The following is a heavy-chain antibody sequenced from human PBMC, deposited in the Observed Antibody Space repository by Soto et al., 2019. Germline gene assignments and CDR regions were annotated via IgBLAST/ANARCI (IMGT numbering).Heavy chain of an antibody. J-gene: IGHJ6*02. D-gene: IGHD3-10*01. V-gene: IGHV1-18*01. CDR2: ISTYNGNT. Sequence: QVQLVQSGAEVKKPGASVKVSCKASGYTFTSYGISWVRQAPGQGLEWMGWISTYNGNTDYAQKFQDRVTMTADTSTNTAYMKLWSLRSDDTAVYYCARDVVRITMVRGGAYYGLDVWGQGTTVTVS. CDR1: GYTFTSYG. CDR3: ARDVVRITMVRGGAYYGLDV.